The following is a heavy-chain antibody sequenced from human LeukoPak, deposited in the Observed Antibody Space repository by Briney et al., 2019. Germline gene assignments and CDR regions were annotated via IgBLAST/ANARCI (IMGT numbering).Heavy chain of an antibody. D-gene: IGHD6-13*01. CDR1: GGAFSSYA. J-gene: IGHJ4*02. CDR3: AREGSIAAGTTFPLDY. V-gene: IGHV1-69*13. Sequence: SVKVACKASGGAFSSYAISWVRQAPGQGLEWMGGIIPIFGTANYAQKFQGRVTITADESTSTAYMELSSLRSEDTAVYYCAREGSIAAGTTFPLDYWGQGTLVTVSS. CDR2: IIPIFGTA.